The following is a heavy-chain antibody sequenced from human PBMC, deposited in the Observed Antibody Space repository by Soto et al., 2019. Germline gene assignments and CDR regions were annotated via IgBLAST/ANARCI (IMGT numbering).Heavy chain of an antibody. V-gene: IGHV3-15*07. CDR3: TTDLGANFGQWLAIEETSYSGMEG. CDR2: IKSKTDGGTT. D-gene: IGHD6-19*01. J-gene: IGHJ6*02. Sequence: PGGALILSCAASGFTFSNAWMNWVLQAPGKGLEWVGRIKSKTDGGTTDYAAPVKGRFTISRDDSKNTLYLQMNSLKTEDTAVYYCTTDLGANFGQWLAIEETSYSGMEGWGQGTTDNVSS. CDR1: GFTFSNAW.